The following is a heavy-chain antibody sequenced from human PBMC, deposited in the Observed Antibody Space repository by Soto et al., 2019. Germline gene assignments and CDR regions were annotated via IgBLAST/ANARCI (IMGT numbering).Heavy chain of an antibody. CDR1: GFTFSSYS. CDR3: ARVDYIWVTHYYYYYMDV. D-gene: IGHD3-16*01. V-gene: IGHV3-21*01. CDR2: ISSSSSYI. Sequence: EVQLVESGGGLVKPGGSLRLSCAASGFTFSSYSMNWVRQAPGKGLEWVSSISSSSSYIYYADSVKGRFTISRDNAKNSLYVQMNSLRAEDTAVYYCARVDYIWVTHYYYYYMDVWGKGTTVTVSS. J-gene: IGHJ6*03.